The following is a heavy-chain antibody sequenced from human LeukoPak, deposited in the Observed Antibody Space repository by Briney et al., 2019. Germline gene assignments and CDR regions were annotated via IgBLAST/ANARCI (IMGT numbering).Heavy chain of an antibody. D-gene: IGHD3-3*01. CDR1: GGSISGYY. V-gene: IGHV4-4*07. CDR2: MYTSGST. CDR3: ARADFWSGYRFDY. J-gene: IGHJ4*02. Sequence: PSETLSLTCTVSGGSISGYYWSWVRQPAGKGLEWIGRMYTSGSTKYNASLKSRVTMSLDTSKNQFSLKLRSVTAADTAVYYCARADFWSGYRFDYWGQGTLVTVSS.